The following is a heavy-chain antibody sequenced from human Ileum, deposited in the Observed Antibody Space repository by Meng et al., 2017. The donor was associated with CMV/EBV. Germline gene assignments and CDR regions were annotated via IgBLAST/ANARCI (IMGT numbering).Heavy chain of an antibody. J-gene: IGHJ6*02. V-gene: IGHV3-74*01. CDR2: INGAGSNM. D-gene: IGHD3-10*01. CDR3: ATSMLRGLSRSYYPKDV. CDR1: GFTFSNYY. Sequence: GESLKISCAASGFTFSNYYMHWVRQAPGKGLEWVSRINGAGSNMYYADSVKGRFTISRDNAKNTLYLQMNSLRAEDTAMYYCATSMLRGLSRSYYPKDVWGQGTTVTVSS.